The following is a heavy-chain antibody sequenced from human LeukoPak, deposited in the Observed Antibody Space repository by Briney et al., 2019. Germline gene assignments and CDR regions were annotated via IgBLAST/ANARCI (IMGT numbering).Heavy chain of an antibody. Sequence: PGGSLRLSCAASGFTIHSFGMHWVRQAPGKGLEWISFIRYDGSNKYYADSVKGRFTISRGTSNNTLYLQMNSLRNEDTAVYYCAKGSVLWFGELFPDYWGQGTLVTVSS. V-gene: IGHV3-30*02. CDR1: GFTIHSFG. CDR2: IRYDGSNK. D-gene: IGHD3-10*01. CDR3: AKGSVLWFGELFPDY. J-gene: IGHJ4*02.